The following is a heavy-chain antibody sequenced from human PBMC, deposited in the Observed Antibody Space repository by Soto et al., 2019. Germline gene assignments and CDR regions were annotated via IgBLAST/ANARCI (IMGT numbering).Heavy chain of an antibody. CDR3: ARRGSGSYYDY. Sequence: EVQLLESGGGLVKPGGSLRLSCAASGFTFSSYAMRWVRQAPVKGLEWVSAISGSGDSTYYADSVKGRFTISRDNSQNTLYLQLNSLRAEDTAVYYCARRGSGSYYDYWGQGTLVTVSS. CDR1: GFTFSSYA. CDR2: ISGSGDST. D-gene: IGHD1-26*01. J-gene: IGHJ4*02. V-gene: IGHV3-23*01.